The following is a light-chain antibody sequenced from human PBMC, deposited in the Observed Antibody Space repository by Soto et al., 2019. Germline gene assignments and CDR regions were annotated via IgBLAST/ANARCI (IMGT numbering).Light chain of an antibody. Sequence: DIQMTQSPSTLSASVGDRVTITCRASQSVGSYLAWYQQKPGKVPNLLIYDASNLPSGVPSRFSGSGSGTEFSLLISSLQHDDFSTYYFHQYKSYYLYTFGQGTKVENK. J-gene: IGKJ1*01. V-gene: IGKV1-5*01. CDR2: DAS. CDR1: QSVGSY. CDR3: HQYKSYYLYT.